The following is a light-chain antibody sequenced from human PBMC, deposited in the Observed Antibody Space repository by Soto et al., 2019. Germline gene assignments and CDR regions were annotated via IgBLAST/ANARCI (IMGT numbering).Light chain of an antibody. CDR2: AAS. CDR1: QGIRND. CDR3: LQDFNYPRT. Sequence: AIQMTQSPSSLSASVGDRVTITCRASQGIRNDLGWYQQKPGKAPRLLVYAASSLQSGVPSRFSGSGSGTDFTLTISSLQPEDFATYYCLQDFNYPRTFGQGTKVEIK. V-gene: IGKV1-6*01. J-gene: IGKJ1*01.